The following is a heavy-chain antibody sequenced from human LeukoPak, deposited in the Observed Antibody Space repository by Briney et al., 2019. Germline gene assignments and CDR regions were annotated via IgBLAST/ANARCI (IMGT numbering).Heavy chain of an antibody. V-gene: IGHV4-61*01. CDR1: GGSVSSGSYY. J-gene: IGHJ4*02. Sequence: PSETLSLTCTVSGGSVSSGSYYWSWLRQPPGKGLEWIAYIYYSGSTNYNPSLKSRVTISVDTSKNQFSLKLSSVTAADTAVYYCAREVSSGWSLRGYYFDYWGQGTLVTVSS. D-gene: IGHD6-19*01. CDR3: AREVSSGWSLRGYYFDY. CDR2: IYYSGST.